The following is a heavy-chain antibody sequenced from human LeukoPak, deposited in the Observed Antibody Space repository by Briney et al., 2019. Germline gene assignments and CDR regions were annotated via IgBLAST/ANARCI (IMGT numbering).Heavy chain of an antibody. J-gene: IGHJ4*02. Sequence: SETLSLTCTVSGGSISSYYWSWIRQPPGKGLEWIGYIYYSGSTNYNPSLKSRVTISVDTSKNQFSLKLSSVTAADTAVYYCARGVSSGYYYSHFDYWGQGTLVTVSS. CDR1: GGSISSYY. CDR3: ARGVSSGYYYSHFDY. V-gene: IGHV4-59*01. D-gene: IGHD3-22*01. CDR2: IYYSGST.